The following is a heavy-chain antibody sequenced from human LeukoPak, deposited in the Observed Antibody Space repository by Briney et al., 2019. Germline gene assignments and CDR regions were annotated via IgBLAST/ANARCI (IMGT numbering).Heavy chain of an antibody. CDR2: ISSSGSTI. J-gene: IGHJ4*02. D-gene: IGHD3-10*01. CDR1: GFTFSSYE. Sequence: GSLRLSCAASGFTFSSYEMNWVRQAPGKGLEWVSYISSSGSTIYYADSVKGRFTISRDNAKNSLYLQMNSLRAEDTAVYYCARQPSGSYFQTFDYWGQGTLVTVSS. V-gene: IGHV3-48*03. CDR3: ARQPSGSYFQTFDY.